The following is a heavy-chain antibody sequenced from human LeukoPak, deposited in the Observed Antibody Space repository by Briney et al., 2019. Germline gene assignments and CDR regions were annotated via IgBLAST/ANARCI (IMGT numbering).Heavy chain of an antibody. Sequence: GGSLRLTCVASEFRFGRDWISWVRQAPGKGLEWVACIKQDGSEEYYVGSVRGRFTVSVDNGKNSLYLQMNSLGAEDTARYYCATLDSTKSVFWGRGTAVTVSS. V-gene: IGHV3-7*01. D-gene: IGHD2-2*01. CDR3: ATLDSTKSVF. J-gene: IGHJ1*01. CDR2: IKQDGSEE. CDR1: EFRFGRDW.